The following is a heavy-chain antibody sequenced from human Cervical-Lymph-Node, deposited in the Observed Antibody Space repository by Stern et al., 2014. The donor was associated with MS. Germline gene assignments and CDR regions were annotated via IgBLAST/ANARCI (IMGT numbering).Heavy chain of an antibody. J-gene: IGHJ5*02. CDR1: GG. D-gene: IGHD3-10*01. V-gene: IGHV1-69*06. CDR3: ARGTGDNWFDP. CDR2: IIRPVGTA. Sequence: VHLVESGADVKKPGSAVRVSCKASGGVSWLRQAPGQGLEYMGGIIRPVGTAHYAQRFQGRLTITADTSRNTTYRELRSLRSDDTAVYYCARGTGDNWFDPWGQGTLVSVSS.